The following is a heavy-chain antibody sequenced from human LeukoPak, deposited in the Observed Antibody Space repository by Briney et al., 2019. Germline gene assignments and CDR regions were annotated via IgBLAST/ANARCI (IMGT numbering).Heavy chain of an antibody. CDR3: ARDLTGPYDH. D-gene: IGHD3-22*01. CDR2: INVEGDYI. J-gene: IGHJ4*02. Sequence: GESLRLSCAASGFSVSGFWMHWVRQAPGKELVWVARINVEGDYIDYAESVRGRFTISRGSAKNTLYLQMNSVRAEDTAVYSCARDLTGPYDHWGQGTLVTVSS. V-gene: IGHV3-74*01. CDR1: GFSVSGFW.